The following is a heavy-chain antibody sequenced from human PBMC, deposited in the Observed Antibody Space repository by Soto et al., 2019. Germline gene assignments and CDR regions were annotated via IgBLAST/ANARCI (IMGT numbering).Heavy chain of an antibody. CDR1: GYTFTSYY. V-gene: IGHV1-46*01. Sequence: ASVKVSCKASGYTFTSYYMHWVRQAPGQGLEWMGIINPSGGSTSYAQKFQGRVTMTTDTSTSTAYMELRSLRSDDTAVYYCASYDSSGYYFDYWGQGTLVTVSS. CDR3: ASYDSSGYYFDY. D-gene: IGHD3-22*01. J-gene: IGHJ4*02. CDR2: INPSGGST.